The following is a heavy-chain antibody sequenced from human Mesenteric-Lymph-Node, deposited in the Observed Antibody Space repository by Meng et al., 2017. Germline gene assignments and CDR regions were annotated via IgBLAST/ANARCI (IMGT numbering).Heavy chain of an antibody. CDR1: GFTFSNYW. Sequence: GESLKISCAASGFTFSNYWMHWVRQAPGKGPVWVSRINSDGSITYHADSVKGRYTISRDNAKNTLYLQRSSLGAEDTAMYYCASIMSRIAGATGRADYWGQGTPVTVSS. D-gene: IGHD1-26*01. V-gene: IGHV3-74*01. J-gene: IGHJ4*02. CDR3: ASIMSRIAGATGRADY. CDR2: INSDGSIT.